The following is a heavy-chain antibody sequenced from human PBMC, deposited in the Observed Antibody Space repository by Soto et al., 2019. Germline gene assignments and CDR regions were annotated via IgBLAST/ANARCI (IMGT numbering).Heavy chain of an antibody. V-gene: IGHV4-59*08. CDR3: ARQMGRSYDSTGYRDAFDI. J-gene: IGHJ3*02. CDR1: GGSMSSYD. CDR2: IHSSGSTNYSGST. D-gene: IGHD3-22*01. Sequence: SETLSLTCTVSGGSMSSYDWSWIRQHPGKGLEWIGCIHSSGSTNYSGSTNYSPSLKSRVTMTVDTSKNQFSLKLSSVTAADTAVYYCARQMGRSYDSTGYRDAFDIWGQGTVVT.